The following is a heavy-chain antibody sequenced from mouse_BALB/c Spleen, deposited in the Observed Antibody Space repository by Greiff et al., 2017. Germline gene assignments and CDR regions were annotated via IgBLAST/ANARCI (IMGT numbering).Heavy chain of an antibody. V-gene: IGHV3-6*02. J-gene: IGHJ2*01. Sequence: EVKLMESGPGLVKPSQSLSLTCSVTGYSITSGYYWNWIRQFPGNKLEWMGYISYDGSNNYNPSLKNRISITRDTSKNQFFLKLNSVTTEDTATYYCARRPMITLGYFDYWGQGTTLTVSS. D-gene: IGHD2-4*01. CDR2: ISYDGSN. CDR3: ARRPMITLGYFDY. CDR1: GYSITSGYY.